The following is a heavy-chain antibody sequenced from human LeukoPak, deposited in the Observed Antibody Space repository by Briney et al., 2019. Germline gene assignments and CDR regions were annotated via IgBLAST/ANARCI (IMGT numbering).Heavy chain of an antibody. Sequence: GASVKVSCKASGYTFTGYYMHWVRQAPGQGLEWMGWINPNSGGTNYAQKFQGRVTMTRDTSISTAYMELSRLRSDDTAVYYCARVRPDTAMVTHYYYYYMDVWGKGTTVTVSS. D-gene: IGHD5-18*01. J-gene: IGHJ6*03. CDR2: INPNSGGT. CDR3: ARVRPDTAMVTHYYYYYMDV. CDR1: GYTFTGYY. V-gene: IGHV1-2*02.